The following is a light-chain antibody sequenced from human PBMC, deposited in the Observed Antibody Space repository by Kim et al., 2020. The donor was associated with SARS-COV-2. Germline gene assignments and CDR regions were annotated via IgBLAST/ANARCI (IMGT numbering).Light chain of an antibody. CDR2: DAS. Sequence: EIVMTQSPATLSLSPGERATLSCRASQSVSTYLAWYQQKPGQAPRLLIYDASSRATGIPARFSGAGSGTDFTLTISNLEPEDFALYYCQQRNNWPPTFGQGTRLEIK. CDR3: QQRNNWPPT. J-gene: IGKJ5*01. V-gene: IGKV3-11*01. CDR1: QSVSTY.